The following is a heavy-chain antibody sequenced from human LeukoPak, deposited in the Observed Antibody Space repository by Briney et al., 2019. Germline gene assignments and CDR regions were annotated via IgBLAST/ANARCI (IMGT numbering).Heavy chain of an antibody. D-gene: IGHD6-13*01. CDR3: TRIPSSTSSWYYFDY. CDR2: IWYDGSNK. J-gene: IGHJ4*02. CDR1: GFTFSSYG. Sequence: GGSLRLSCAVSGFTFSSYGMHWVPQAPGKGLEWVADIWYDGSNKYYADSVKGRFTISRDNSKNTLYLQMNSLRAEDTAVYYCTRIPSSTSSWYYFDYWGQGTLVTVSS. V-gene: IGHV3-33*01.